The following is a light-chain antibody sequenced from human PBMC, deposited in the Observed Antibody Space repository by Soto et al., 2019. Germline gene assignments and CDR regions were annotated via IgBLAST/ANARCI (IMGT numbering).Light chain of an antibody. J-gene: IGLJ3*02. CDR2: TNS. Sequence: QSVLTQPPPVSGAPGQGVTISCAGTSSNIGAGYDVHWYQQVPGTAPKLLIYTNSNRPSGVPDRFSGSKSGTSASLAITGLQAADEADYYCQSYDSSLSALVFGGGTKLTVL. CDR3: QSYDSSLSALV. CDR1: SSNIGAGYD. V-gene: IGLV1-40*01.